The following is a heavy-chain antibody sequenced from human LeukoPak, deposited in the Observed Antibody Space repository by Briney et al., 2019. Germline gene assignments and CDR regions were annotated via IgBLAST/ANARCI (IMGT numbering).Heavy chain of an antibody. CDR3: ARDKLYDYYMDV. J-gene: IGHJ6*03. CDR1: GFTFSSYA. Sequence: PGRSLRLSCAASGFTFSSYAMHWVRQAPGKGLEWVAVTSYDGSNKYYADSVKGRFSISRDNSKNTLFLQMKSPRYEDTGMYYCARDKLYDYYMDVWGKGITVTVSS. CDR2: TSYDGSNK. V-gene: IGHV3-30*04.